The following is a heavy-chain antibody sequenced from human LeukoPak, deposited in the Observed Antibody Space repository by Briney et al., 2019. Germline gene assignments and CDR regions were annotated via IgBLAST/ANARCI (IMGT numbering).Heavy chain of an antibody. V-gene: IGHV1-18*01. CDR2: ISAYNGNT. Sequence: GASVKVSCKASGYTFTSYGISWVRQAPGQGLEWMGWISAYNGNTNYAQKLQGSVTMTEDTSTDTAYMELSSLRSEDTAVYYCATSPILRSLYDSSGYPARAFDYWGQGTLVTVSS. CDR1: GYTFTSYG. D-gene: IGHD3-22*01. CDR3: ATSPILRSLYDSSGYPARAFDY. J-gene: IGHJ4*02.